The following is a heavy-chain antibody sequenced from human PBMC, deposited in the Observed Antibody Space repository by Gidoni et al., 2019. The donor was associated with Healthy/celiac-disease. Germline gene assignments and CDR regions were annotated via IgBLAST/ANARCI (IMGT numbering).Heavy chain of an antibody. CDR3: AKDSDYDFWSGYFDY. D-gene: IGHD3-3*01. V-gene: IGHV3-23*01. Sequence: TISRDNSKNTLYLQMNSLRAEDTAVYYCAKDSDYDFWSGYFDYWGQGTLVTVSS. J-gene: IGHJ4*02.